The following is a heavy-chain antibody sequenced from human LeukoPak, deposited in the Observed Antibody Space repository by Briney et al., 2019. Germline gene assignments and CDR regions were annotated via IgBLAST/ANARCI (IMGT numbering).Heavy chain of an antibody. D-gene: IGHD6-6*01. J-gene: IGHJ2*01. V-gene: IGHV4-39*01. CDR3: ARHRYDDTEYLIEYFDL. CDR1: GDSISITNDY. CDR2: IHKSGNT. Sequence: SETLSLTCTVSGDSISITNDYWAWIRQPPGTGLEWIGSIHKSGNTYYNSSLESRVTVSVDTSKNHFSLKLVSVTVADTAVYYCARHRYDDTEYLIEYFDLWGRGTLVSVSS.